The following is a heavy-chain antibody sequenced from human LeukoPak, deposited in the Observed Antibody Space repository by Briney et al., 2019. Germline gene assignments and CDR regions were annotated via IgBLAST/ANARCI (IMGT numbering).Heavy chain of an antibody. Sequence: PGGSLRLSRAASGFTVGSNYMSWVRQAPGKGLEWVSVIYSGGSTYYADSVKGRFTISRDNSKNTLYLQMSSLRAEDTAVYYCALYYYDSSGYYNWFDPWGQGTLVTVSS. CDR2: IYSGGST. CDR1: GFTVGSNY. V-gene: IGHV3-53*01. J-gene: IGHJ5*02. CDR3: ALYYYDSSGYYNWFDP. D-gene: IGHD3-22*01.